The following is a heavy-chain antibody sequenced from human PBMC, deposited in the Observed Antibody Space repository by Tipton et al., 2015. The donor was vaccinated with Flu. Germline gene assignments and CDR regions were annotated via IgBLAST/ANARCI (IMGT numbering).Heavy chain of an antibody. CDR1: GGSMSGRGYY. V-gene: IGHV4-39*07. CDR2: VYQNGST. Sequence: LRLSCTVSGGSMSGRGYYWNWIRQHPGKGLEWIGSVYQNGSTYYNPSLKSRVTISVDTSKNQFSLKLRSVTAADTAVYYCARRDYSNYVSDPKNWFDPWGQGTLVTVSS. CDR3: ARRDYSNYVSDPKNWFDP. J-gene: IGHJ5*02. D-gene: IGHD4-11*01.